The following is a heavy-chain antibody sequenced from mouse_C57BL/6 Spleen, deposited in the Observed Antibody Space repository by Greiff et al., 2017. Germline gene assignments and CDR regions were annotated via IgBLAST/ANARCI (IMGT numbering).Heavy chain of an antibody. CDR3: ARHYGSSLGYFDV. D-gene: IGHD1-1*01. J-gene: IGHJ1*03. Sequence: QVQLQQSGPELVKPGASVKLSCKASGYTFTSYDINWVKQRPGQGLEWIGWIYPRDGSTKYNEKFKGKATWTVDTSSSTAYMELHSLTSEDSAVYFCARHYGSSLGYFDVWGTGTTVTVSS. CDR1: GYTFTSYD. V-gene: IGHV1-85*01. CDR2: IYPRDGST.